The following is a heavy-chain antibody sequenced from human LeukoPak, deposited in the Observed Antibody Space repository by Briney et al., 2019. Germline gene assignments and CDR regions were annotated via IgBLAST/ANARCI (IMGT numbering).Heavy chain of an antibody. J-gene: IGHJ6*03. CDR1: GFTFSSYA. Sequence: GGSLRLSCAASGFTFSSYAMHWVRQAPGKGLEYVSAISSNGGSTYYANSVKGRFTISRDNAKNSLYLQMNSLRAEDTAVYYCARDARADSYYYYMDVWGKGTTVTVSS. D-gene: IGHD2-15*01. CDR2: ISSNGGST. CDR3: ARDARADSYYYYMDV. V-gene: IGHV3-64*01.